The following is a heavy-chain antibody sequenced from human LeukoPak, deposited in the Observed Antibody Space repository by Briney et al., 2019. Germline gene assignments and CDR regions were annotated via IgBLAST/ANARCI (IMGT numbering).Heavy chain of an antibody. Sequence: RPSETLSLTCTVSGGSVSSYYWSWLRQPPGKGLEWIGYIYNNKNTKYNSSLESRVTMSVDTSKNRFFLKLRSVTAADTAVYYCARFYSGPSGWFVPWYFDLWGRGTLVTVSS. D-gene: IGHD6-19*01. J-gene: IGHJ2*01. CDR1: GGSVSSYY. CDR3: ARFYSGPSGWFVPWYFDL. V-gene: IGHV4-4*09. CDR2: IYNNKNT.